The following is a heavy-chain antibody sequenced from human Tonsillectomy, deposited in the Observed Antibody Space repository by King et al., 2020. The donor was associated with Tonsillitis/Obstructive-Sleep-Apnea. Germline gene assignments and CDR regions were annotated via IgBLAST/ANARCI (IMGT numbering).Heavy chain of an antibody. CDR1: GFTFSSYA. CDR3: AKHKGAAAGTGGFDY. Sequence: VQLVESGGGLVQPGGSLRLSCAASGFTFSSYAMSWVRQAPGKGLEWVSVISGSGGSPYYADSVEGRFTISRDKSKNTLYLQMSRRRAEDAAVYYCAKHKGAAAGTGGFDYWGQGTLVTVSS. D-gene: IGHD6-13*01. J-gene: IGHJ4*02. V-gene: IGHV3-23*04. CDR2: ISGSGGSP.